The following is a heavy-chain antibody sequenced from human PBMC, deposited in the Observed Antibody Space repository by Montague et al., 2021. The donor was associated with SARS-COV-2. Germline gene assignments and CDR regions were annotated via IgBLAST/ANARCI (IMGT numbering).Heavy chain of an antibody. J-gene: IGHJ4*02. CDR3: ATDTDCDGVEY. CDR1: GVSINTHTYY. V-gene: IGHV4-61*02. CDR2: VHSTGRT. D-gene: IGHD2-21*02. Sequence: TRSLTCTVSGVSINTHTYYWAWFRQPAGKGLEWIGRVHSTGRTNYDPSLRGRAVVSVDTSKQQFSLSLRSVTAADTAVYYCATDTDCDGVEYWGQGALVTVSS.